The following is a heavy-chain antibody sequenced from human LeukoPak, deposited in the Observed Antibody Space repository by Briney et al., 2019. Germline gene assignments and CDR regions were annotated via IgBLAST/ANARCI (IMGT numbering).Heavy chain of an antibody. CDR3: ARGVGEYSSSDGY. D-gene: IGHD6-6*01. Sequence: GSLRLSCAASGFTFSSYAMSWVRQAPGKGLEWIGYIYYSGSTNYNPSLKSRVTISVDTSKNQFSLKLSSVTAADTAVYYCARGVGEYSSSDGYWGQGTLVTVSS. J-gene: IGHJ4*02. CDR2: IYYSGST. CDR1: GFTFSSYA. V-gene: IGHV4-59*01.